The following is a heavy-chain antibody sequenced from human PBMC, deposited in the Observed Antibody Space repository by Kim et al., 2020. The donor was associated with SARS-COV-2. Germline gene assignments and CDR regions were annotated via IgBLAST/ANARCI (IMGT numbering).Heavy chain of an antibody. Sequence: GGSLRLSCAASGFTFSSYWMHWVRQAPGKGLVWVSRINSDGSSTSYADSVKGRFTISRDNAKNTLYLQMNSLRAEDTAVYYCAREGYRYYGMDVWGQGTTVTVSS. CDR3: AREGYRYYGMDV. D-gene: IGHD2-15*01. CDR1: GFTFSSYW. CDR2: INSDGSST. J-gene: IGHJ6*02. V-gene: IGHV3-74*01.